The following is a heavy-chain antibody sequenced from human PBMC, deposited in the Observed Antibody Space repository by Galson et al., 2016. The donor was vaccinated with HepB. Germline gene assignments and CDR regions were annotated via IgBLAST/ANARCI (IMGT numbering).Heavy chain of an antibody. V-gene: IGHV3-30-3*01. CDR3: ARDHAGLYDNSGSYFDA. Sequence: SLRLSCAASGFTFDTFTLHWVRQSPGKGLEWVAVLSDNGGSTFYAESVQGRFIISRDNSKNTVYLQMRSLRVEDTAVYYCARDHAGLYDNSGSYFDAWGQGTLVTVSS. D-gene: IGHD3-22*01. J-gene: IGHJ4*02. CDR2: LSDNGGST. CDR1: GFTFDTFT.